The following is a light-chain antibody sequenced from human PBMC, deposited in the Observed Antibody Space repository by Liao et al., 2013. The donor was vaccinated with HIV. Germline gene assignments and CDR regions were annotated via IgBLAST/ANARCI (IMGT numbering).Light chain of an antibody. CDR2: KDT. J-gene: IGLJ2*01. CDR1: ALPKQY. V-gene: IGLV3-25*03. CDR3: QSADSSGTYVV. Sequence: SYELTQPPSVSVSPGQTARITCSGDALPKQYAYWYQQKPGQAPVLVIYKDTERPSRIPDRISGSSSGTTVTLTISGVQAEDEADYYCQSADSSGTYVVFGGGTKLTVL.